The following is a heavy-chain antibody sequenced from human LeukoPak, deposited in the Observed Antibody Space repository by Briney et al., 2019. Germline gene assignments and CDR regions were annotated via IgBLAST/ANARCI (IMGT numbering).Heavy chain of an antibody. CDR3: ARELAATDTTYLDY. CDR1: GYTFTGYY. V-gene: IGHV1-2*02. D-gene: IGHD1-14*01. CDR2: INPNSGGT. J-gene: IGHJ4*02. Sequence: ASVKVSCKASGYTFTGYYMHWVRQAPGQGLEWMGWINPNSGGTNYAQKFQGRVTMTRDTSISTAYMELSRLRSDDTAVYYCARELAATDTTYLDYWGQGTLVTVSS.